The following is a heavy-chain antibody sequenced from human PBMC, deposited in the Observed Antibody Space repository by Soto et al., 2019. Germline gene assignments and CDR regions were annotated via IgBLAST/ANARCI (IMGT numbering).Heavy chain of an antibody. CDR1: GYTFTSYG. CDR2: ISAYNGNT. J-gene: IGHJ6*03. V-gene: IGHV1-18*01. Sequence: ASVKVSCKASGYTFTSYGISWVRQAPGQGLEWMGWISAYNGNTNYAQKLQGRVTMTTDTSTSTAYMELRSLRSDDTAVYYCARYYEVTPDPYYYYYYMDVWGKGTTVTVSS. D-gene: IGHD2-21*02. CDR3: ARYYEVTPDPYYYYYYMDV.